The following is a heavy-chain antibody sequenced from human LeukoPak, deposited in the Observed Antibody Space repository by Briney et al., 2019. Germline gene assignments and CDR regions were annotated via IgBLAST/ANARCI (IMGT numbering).Heavy chain of an antibody. CDR1: GVSLSNYA. Sequence: GGSLRLSCTASGVSLSNYAMHWVRRSPGRGLEWVAVISFDGTNKYYGDSVEGRFSVSRDNSKNTLYLQMNSLRPDDTAMYYCATDYGDYEPIDYWGQGTLVTVSS. CDR2: ISFDGTNK. V-gene: IGHV3-30*04. CDR3: ATDYGDYEPIDY. D-gene: IGHD4-17*01. J-gene: IGHJ4*02.